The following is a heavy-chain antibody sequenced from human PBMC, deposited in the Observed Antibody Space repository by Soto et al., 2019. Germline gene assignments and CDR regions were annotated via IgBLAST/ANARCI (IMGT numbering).Heavy chain of an antibody. Sequence: QVRLVQSGGEVKKPGASVKVSCKASGYTFTYYAVTWVRQAPGQGLEWMGWISAYNGHTKYAQNLQGRLTLTTDTSTNTAYMELRSLRADDTAVYYCARGAVDFDYWGQGTLVTVSS. CDR3: ARGAVDFDY. CDR1: GYTFTYYA. V-gene: IGHV1-18*01. J-gene: IGHJ4*02. CDR2: ISAYNGHT. D-gene: IGHD3-16*01.